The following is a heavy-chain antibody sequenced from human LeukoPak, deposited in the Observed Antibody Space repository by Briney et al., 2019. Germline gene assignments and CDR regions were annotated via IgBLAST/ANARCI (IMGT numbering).Heavy chain of an antibody. Sequence: PGGSLRLSCAASGFTFSSYAMSWVRQAPGKGLEWVSAISGSGGSTYYADSVKGRFTISRDNSKNTLYLQMNSLRAEDTAVYYCARGLSGSYGYLAPLSWGQGTLVTVSS. CDR3: ARGLSGSYGYLAPLS. CDR1: GFTFSSYA. D-gene: IGHD5-18*01. V-gene: IGHV3-23*01. J-gene: IGHJ4*02. CDR2: ISGSGGST.